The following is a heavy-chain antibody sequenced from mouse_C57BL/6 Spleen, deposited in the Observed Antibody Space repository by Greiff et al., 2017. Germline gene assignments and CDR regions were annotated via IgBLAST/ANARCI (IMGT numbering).Heavy chain of an antibody. CDR2: INYDGSST. J-gene: IGHJ2*01. D-gene: IGHD4-1*01. Sequence: EVKVVESEGGLVQPGSSMKLSCTASGFTFSDYYMAWVRQVPEKGLEWVANINYDGSSTYYLDSLKSRFIISRDNAKNILYLQMSSLKSEDTATYYCARESPELGHFDYWGQGTTLTVSS. CDR1: GFTFSDYY. V-gene: IGHV5-16*01. CDR3: ARESPELGHFDY.